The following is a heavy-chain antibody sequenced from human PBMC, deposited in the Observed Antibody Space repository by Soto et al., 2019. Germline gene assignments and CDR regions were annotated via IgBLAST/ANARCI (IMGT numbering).Heavy chain of an antibody. Sequence: PWGFLRIACASSGFTFSNYWMHWVGQAPGKGLVWVSRINSDGSSASYADSVKGRFTISIDNAKNTLYLQMNSLRAEDTAVHYCPRDTLALLYYFDYWGQGTLVTVSS. CDR2: INSDGSSA. CDR3: PRDTLALLYYFDY. V-gene: IGHV3-74*01. D-gene: IGHD1-7*01. CDR1: GFTFSNYW. J-gene: IGHJ4*02.